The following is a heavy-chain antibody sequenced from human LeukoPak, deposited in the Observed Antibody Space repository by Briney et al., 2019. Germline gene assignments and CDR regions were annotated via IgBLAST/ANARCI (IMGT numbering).Heavy chain of an antibody. J-gene: IGHJ4*02. D-gene: IGHD1-26*01. CDR3: ARTNSESYLDY. V-gene: IGHV4-59*01. CDR2: IYNSGST. Sequence: PSETLSLTCTVSGGSINNYSWNWIRQPPGKGLEWIGNIYNSGSTNYNPSLKSRATISVDTSKNQFSLKLSSVTAVDTAVYYCARTNSESYLDYWGQGTLVTVSS. CDR1: GGSINNYS.